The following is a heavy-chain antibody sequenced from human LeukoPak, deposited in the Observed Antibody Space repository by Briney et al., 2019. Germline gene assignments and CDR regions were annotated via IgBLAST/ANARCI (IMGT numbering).Heavy chain of an antibody. CDR3: ARKYPDHWFDP. CDR2: IFYLGST. Sequence: SQTLCLTCTVSGGSISSGNYYWSWIRQPPGKGLEWIGYIFYLGSTYYNPSLKSRVSISVNTFKNQFSLKLTAVTAADTAVYYCARKYPDHWFDPWGQGTLVTVSS. V-gene: IGHV4-30-4*01. D-gene: IGHD6-6*01. J-gene: IGHJ5*02. CDR1: GGSISSGNYY.